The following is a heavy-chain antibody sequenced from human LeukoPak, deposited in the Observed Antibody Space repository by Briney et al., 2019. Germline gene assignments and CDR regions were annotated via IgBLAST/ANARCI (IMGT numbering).Heavy chain of an antibody. V-gene: IGHV1-18*01. CDR2: ISAYNGNT. J-gene: IGHJ4*02. Sequence: ASVKVSCKASGYTFTSYGISWVRQAPGQGLEWMGWISAYNGNTNYAQKLQGRVTMTTDTSTSTAYMELRSLRSDDTAVYYCARDGKIRITMVRGVICDYWGQGTLVTVSS. CDR1: GYTFTSYG. CDR3: ARDGKIRITMVRGVICDY. D-gene: IGHD3-10*01.